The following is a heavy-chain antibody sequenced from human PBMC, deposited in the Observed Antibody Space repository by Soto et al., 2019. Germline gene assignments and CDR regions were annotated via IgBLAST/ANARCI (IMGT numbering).Heavy chain of an antibody. D-gene: IGHD1-26*01. CDR1: GFTFSSYV. CDR3: AKEGGLSGSYYISSSYYFDY. Sequence: GGSLRLSCAASGFTFSSYVMHWVRQAPGKGLEWVAVISYDGSNTYYADSVKGRFTISRDNSKNTLYLQMNSLRAEDTSVYYCAKEGGLSGSYYISSSYYFDYWGQGTLVTVS. V-gene: IGHV3-30*18. CDR2: ISYDGSNT. J-gene: IGHJ4*02.